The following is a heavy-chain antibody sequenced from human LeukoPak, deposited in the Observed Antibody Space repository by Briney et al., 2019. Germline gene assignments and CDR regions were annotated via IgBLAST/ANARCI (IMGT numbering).Heavy chain of an antibody. D-gene: IGHD3-10*01. Sequence: GRSLRLSCAASGFTFDDYAMHWVRQAPGKGLEWVSGISWNSGSIGYADSVKGRFTISRDNAKNSLYLQMNSLRAEDTALYYCAKDRYYGSGSYYKRGFDYWGQGTLVTVSS. V-gene: IGHV3-9*01. CDR3: AKDRYYGSGSYYKRGFDY. CDR2: ISWNSGSI. CDR1: GFTFDDYA. J-gene: IGHJ4*02.